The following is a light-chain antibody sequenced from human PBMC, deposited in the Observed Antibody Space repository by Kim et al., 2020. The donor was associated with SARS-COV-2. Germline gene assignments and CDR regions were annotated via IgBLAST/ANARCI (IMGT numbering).Light chain of an antibody. CDR2: EDN. CDR3: QSYDGSSWV. V-gene: IGLV6-57*01. Sequence: GKTVTISCTRSSGSIASNYVQWYQQRPGSSPTTVIYEDNQSPSGVPDRFSGSIDSSSNSASLTISGLKTDDEAEYYCQSYDGSSWVFGGGTKLTVL. J-gene: IGLJ3*02. CDR1: SGSIASNY.